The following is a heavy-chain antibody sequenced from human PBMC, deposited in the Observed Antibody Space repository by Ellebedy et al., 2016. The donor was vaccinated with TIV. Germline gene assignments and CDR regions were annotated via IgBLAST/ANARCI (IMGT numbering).Heavy chain of an antibody. Sequence: GESLKISCAASGFTFTNAMHWVRQAPGKGLEWVAVISYDASYKYYADSVKGRFTISRDNSMNTLYLQMDSLSVEDTAVYYCARKMPGITVAGLSDALDIWGQGTMVTVSS. J-gene: IGHJ3*02. CDR2: ISYDASYK. D-gene: IGHD6-19*01. CDR1: GFTFTNA. V-gene: IGHV3-30-3*01. CDR3: ARKMPGITVAGLSDALDI.